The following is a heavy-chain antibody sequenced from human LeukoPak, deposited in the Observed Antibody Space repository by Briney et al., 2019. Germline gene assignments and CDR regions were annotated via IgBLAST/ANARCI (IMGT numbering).Heavy chain of an antibody. V-gene: IGHV1-18*04. CDR3: ARNPLSCSSTSCFSRWLFPFDY. J-gene: IGHJ4*02. CDR1: GYTFTGYY. D-gene: IGHD2-2*01. CDR2: ISAYNGNT. Sequence: GASVKVSCKASGYTFTGYYMHWVRQAPGQGLEWMGWISAYNGNTNYAQKLQGRVTMTTDTSTSTAYMELRSLRSDDTAVYYCARNPLSCSSTSCFSRWLFPFDYWGQGTLVTVSS.